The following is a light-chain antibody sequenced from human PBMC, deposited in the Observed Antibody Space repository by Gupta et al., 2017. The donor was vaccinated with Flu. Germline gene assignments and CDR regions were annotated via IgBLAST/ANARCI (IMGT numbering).Light chain of an antibody. CDR3: QQHDNCPPGT. CDR2: AAS. Sequence: EIVMTQSPATLSVSPGERATLSCRASESVSRNLAWYQQKLGQAPRLLIYAASTRATGSPARFSGSGGGRKVTLTTSSRQEEDLAVYYYQQHDNCPPGTFGQGTKVEIK. J-gene: IGKJ1*01. CDR1: ESVSRN. V-gene: IGKV3-15*01.